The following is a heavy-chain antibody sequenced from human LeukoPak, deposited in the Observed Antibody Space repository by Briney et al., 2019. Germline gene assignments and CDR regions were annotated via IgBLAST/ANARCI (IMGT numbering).Heavy chain of an antibody. J-gene: IGHJ6*03. CDR3: ARVIGYQLLYCMDV. CDR2: INPNSGGT. V-gene: IGHV1-2*02. CDR1: GGTFSSYA. D-gene: IGHD2-2*01. Sequence: ASVKVSCKASGGTFSSYAISWVRQAPGQGLEWMGWINPNSGGTNYAQKFQGRVTMTRDTSISTAYMELSRLRSDDTAVYYCARVIGYQLLYCMDVWGKGTTVTVSS.